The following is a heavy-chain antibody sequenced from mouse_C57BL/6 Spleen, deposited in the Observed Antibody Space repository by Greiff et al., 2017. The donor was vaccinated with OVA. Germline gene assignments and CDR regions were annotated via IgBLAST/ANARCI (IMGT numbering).Heavy chain of an antibody. V-gene: IGHV5-9*01. CDR2: ISGGGGNT. J-gene: IGHJ3*01. CDR3: ARPLYYGYDGFAY. Sequence: EVKLVESGGGLVKPGGSLKLSCAASGFTFSSYTMSWVRQTPEKRLEWVATISGGGGNTYYPDSVKGRFTISRDNAKNTLYLQMSSLRSEDTALYYCARPLYYGYDGFAYWGQGTLVTVSA. D-gene: IGHD2-2*01. CDR1: GFTFSSYT.